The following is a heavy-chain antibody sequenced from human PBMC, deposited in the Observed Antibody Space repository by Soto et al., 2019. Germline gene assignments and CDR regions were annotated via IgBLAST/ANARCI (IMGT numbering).Heavy chain of an antibody. J-gene: IGHJ6*02. Sequence: GGSLRLSCAASGFTFSSYWMHWVRQAPGKGLVWVSRINSDGSGTSYADSVKGRVTISRDNAKNTLFLQMNSLRVEDTAVYYCTRVKRAPTPPDVWGQGTTVTVSS. CDR2: INSDGSGT. D-gene: IGHD2-15*01. CDR3: TRVKRAPTPPDV. CDR1: GFTFSSYW. V-gene: IGHV3-74*01.